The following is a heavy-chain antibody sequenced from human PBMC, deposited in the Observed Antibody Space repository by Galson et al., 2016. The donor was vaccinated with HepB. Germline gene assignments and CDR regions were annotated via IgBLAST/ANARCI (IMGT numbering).Heavy chain of an antibody. CDR1: GLPFTDPW. V-gene: IGHV3-15*01. J-gene: IGHJ6*02. CDR3: KSRGGYSGFDYDDYYDMDV. D-gene: IGHD5-12*01. CDR2: LKSESEGGTI. Sequence: SLRLPGAASGLPFTDPWMTRIRQVPGKGLDGLGRLKSESEGGTIAYAAPVKGRFIISRDDSQDTLYLQMNSLKIEDTGVYYCKSRGGYSGFDYDDYYDMDVWGQGTTVIVSS.